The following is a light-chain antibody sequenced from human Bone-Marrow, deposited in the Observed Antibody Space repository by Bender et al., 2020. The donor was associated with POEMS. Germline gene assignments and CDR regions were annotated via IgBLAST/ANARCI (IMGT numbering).Light chain of an antibody. Sequence: QSVLTQPPSVSGAPGQRVIISCTGSTSNIGARYDVHWYQQFPGTAPKLLIYGKSNRPSGVPDRFSGSKSGDTASLTISGLQADDEADYYCYSYAGIYNFRVFGGGTKLTVL. CDR3: YSYAGIYNFRV. V-gene: IGLV1-40*01. CDR2: GKS. CDR1: TSNIGARYD. J-gene: IGLJ2*01.